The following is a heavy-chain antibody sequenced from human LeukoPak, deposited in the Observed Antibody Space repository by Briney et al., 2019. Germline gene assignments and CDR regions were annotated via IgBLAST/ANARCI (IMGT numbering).Heavy chain of an antibody. CDR1: GGSFSGYY. V-gene: IGHV4-34*01. CDR3: ARCGVARARGFDP. D-gene: IGHD3-3*01. CDR2: INHRERT. J-gene: IGHJ5*02. Sequence: NPSETLSLTCAVYGGSFSGYYWCWIRQPPGKGLEWIGEINHRERTNNNTSLKSHVTISVDTSKNQFSLKLSSVTAADTAVYYCARCGVARARGFDPWGQGTLVTVSS.